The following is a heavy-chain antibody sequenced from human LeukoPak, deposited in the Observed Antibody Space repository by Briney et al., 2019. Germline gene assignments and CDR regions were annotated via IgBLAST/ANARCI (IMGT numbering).Heavy chain of an antibody. CDR2: ISNDGNNK. V-gene: IGHV3-30*09. D-gene: IGHD3-10*01. CDR3: ARDYGSGTYLYFLHY. CDR1: GFTFRNYA. J-gene: IGHJ4*02. Sequence: GGSLRLSCAASGFTFRNYAMHWVRQAPGKGLEWVAFISNDGNNKFYGDSVTGRFAISRDNSQNTLYLQMNSLRTDDAAMYYCARDYGSGTYLYFLHYWGQGTLVTVSS.